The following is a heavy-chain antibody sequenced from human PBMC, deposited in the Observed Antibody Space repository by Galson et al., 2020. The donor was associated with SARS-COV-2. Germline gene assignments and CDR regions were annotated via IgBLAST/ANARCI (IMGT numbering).Heavy chain of an antibody. D-gene: IGHD3-22*01. Sequence: SQASETLSLTCAVYGGSFSGYYWGWIRQPPGKGLEWIGEINPTGSINYNPSLTSRVTISKDTSKNQFSLRLRSVTAADTAMYFCARGSRDVTMILMSATTASYYFDFWGQGSLVTVSS. V-gene: IGHV4-34*01. CDR3: ARGSRDVTMILMSATTASYYFDF. CDR1: GGSFSGYY. CDR2: INPTGSI. J-gene: IGHJ4*02.